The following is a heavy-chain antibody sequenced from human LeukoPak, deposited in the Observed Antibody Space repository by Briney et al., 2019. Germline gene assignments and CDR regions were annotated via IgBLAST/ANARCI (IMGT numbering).Heavy chain of an antibody. Sequence: SETLSLTCAVSGYSISSGYYWGWIRQPPGKGLEWIATIYHSGDTYYNPSLKSRVTTSVDTSKNQFSLKLSSVTAADTAVYYCARVAYDFWSGYNPPFYFDYWGQGTPVTVSS. CDR1: GYSISSGYY. D-gene: IGHD3-3*01. J-gene: IGHJ4*02. V-gene: IGHV4-38-2*01. CDR2: IYHSGDT. CDR3: ARVAYDFWSGYNPPFYFDY.